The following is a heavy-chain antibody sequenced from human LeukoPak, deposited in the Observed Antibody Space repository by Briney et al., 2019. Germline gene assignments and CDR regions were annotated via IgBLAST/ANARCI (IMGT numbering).Heavy chain of an antibody. Sequence: SETLSLTCTVSGGSISSSSYYWGWIRQPPGEGPEWIGSIYYSGSTYYNPSLKSRVTISVDTSKNQFSLKLSSVTAADTAVYYCASRITIFGMDAFDIWGQGTMVTVSS. V-gene: IGHV4-39*01. CDR1: GGSISSSSYY. D-gene: IGHD3-3*01. CDR2: IYYSGST. J-gene: IGHJ3*02. CDR3: ASRITIFGMDAFDI.